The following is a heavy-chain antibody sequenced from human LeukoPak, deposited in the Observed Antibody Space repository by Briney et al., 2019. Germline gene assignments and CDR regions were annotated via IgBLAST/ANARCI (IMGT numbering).Heavy chain of an antibody. CDR1: GYTLTELS. V-gene: IGHV1-24*01. CDR3: ATGVLTGTQTDYYYYYGMDV. D-gene: IGHD3-9*01. Sequence: GASVKVSCKVSGYTLTELSMHRVRQAPGKGLEWMGGFDPEDGETIYAQKFQGRVTMTEGTSTDTDYMELSSLRSEDTAVYYCATGVLTGTQTDYYYYYGMDVWGQGTTVTVSS. J-gene: IGHJ6*02. CDR2: FDPEDGET.